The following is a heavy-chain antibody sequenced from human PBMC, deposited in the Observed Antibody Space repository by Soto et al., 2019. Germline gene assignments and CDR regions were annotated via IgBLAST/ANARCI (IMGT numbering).Heavy chain of an antibody. CDR2: IAHNGGNE. V-gene: IGHV3-30*18. CDR3: AKDGSFGDYVASYFDH. D-gene: IGHD4-17*01. J-gene: IGHJ4*02. Sequence: QVQLLESGGGVVQPGRSLRLACAASGFTFRAYGMHWVRQAPGKGLEWVASIAHNGGNEYYGDSVKGRFTVSRDNSKATVDLQINSLTPEDTAVYYCAKDGSFGDYVASYFDHWGQGTLVTVS. CDR1: GFTFRAYG.